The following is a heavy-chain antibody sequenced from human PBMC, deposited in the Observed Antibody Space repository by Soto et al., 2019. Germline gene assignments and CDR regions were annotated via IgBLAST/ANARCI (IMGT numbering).Heavy chain of an antibody. Sequence: QVQLQQWGAGLLKPSETLSLTCAVYGGSFSGYYWSWIRQPPGKGLEWIGEINHSGSTNYNPSLKRRVTISVDTSKNQFSLKRSSVTAADTAVYYCARGRALLLWFGEYNWFDPWGQGTLVTVSS. D-gene: IGHD3-10*01. CDR1: GGSFSGYY. CDR3: ARGRALLLWFGEYNWFDP. V-gene: IGHV4-34*01. J-gene: IGHJ5*02. CDR2: INHSGST.